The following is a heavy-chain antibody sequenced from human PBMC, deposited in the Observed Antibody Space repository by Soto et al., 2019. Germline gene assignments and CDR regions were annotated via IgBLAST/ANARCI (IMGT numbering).Heavy chain of an antibody. Sequence: SVKVSCKASGGTFSSYAISWVRQAPGQGLEWMGGIIPIFGTANYAQKFQGRVTITADESTSTAYMEQSSLRSEDTAVYFCSIDFYWDRYYDFWSGYVSGAFDIWGQGTMVTVSS. J-gene: IGHJ3*02. CDR3: SIDFYWDRYYDFWSGYVSGAFDI. CDR2: IIPIFGTA. V-gene: IGHV1-69*13. CDR1: GGTFSSYA. D-gene: IGHD3-3*01.